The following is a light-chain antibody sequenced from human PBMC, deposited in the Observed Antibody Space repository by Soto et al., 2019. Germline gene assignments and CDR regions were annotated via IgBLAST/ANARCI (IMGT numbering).Light chain of an antibody. J-gene: IGLJ2*01. CDR2: KNN. CDR3: AVWDDSLSGREV. Sequence: QSVLTQPPSASGTPGQRVTISCSGSSSNIGSNYVYWYQQVPGTTPKLLIYKNNQRPSGVPERFSGSKSGTSASLAISGLRFEDEADYYCAVWDDSLSGREVFGGGTKLTVL. V-gene: IGLV1-47*01. CDR1: SSNIGSNY.